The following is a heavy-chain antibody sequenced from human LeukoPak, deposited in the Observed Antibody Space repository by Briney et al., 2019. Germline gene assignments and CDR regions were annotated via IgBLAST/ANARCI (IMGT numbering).Heavy chain of an antibody. Sequence: ASVKVSCKASGYTFTSYDINWVRQATGQGLEWMGWINPNSGGTNYAQKFQGRVTMTRDTSISTAYMELSRLRSDDTAVYYCARASRGPVGALYYWGQGTLVTVSS. CDR2: INPNSGGT. V-gene: IGHV1-2*02. CDR3: ARASRGPVGALYY. D-gene: IGHD1-26*01. J-gene: IGHJ4*02. CDR1: GYTFTSYD.